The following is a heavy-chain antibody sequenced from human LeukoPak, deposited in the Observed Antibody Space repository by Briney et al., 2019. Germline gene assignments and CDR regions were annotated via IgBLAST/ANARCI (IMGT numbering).Heavy chain of an antibody. CDR1: GYSFTSYY. CDR2: INCSGGST. Sequence: ASVKVSCKASGYSFTSYYIHWVRQAPGQGLEWLGIINCSGGSTSYAQKFQGRVTMTRDTSTRTVYMELSSLRSEDTAVYYCARCYDNFDVALDIWSQGTMVTASS. J-gene: IGHJ3*02. D-gene: IGHD3-9*01. V-gene: IGHV1-46*01. CDR3: ARCYDNFDVALDI.